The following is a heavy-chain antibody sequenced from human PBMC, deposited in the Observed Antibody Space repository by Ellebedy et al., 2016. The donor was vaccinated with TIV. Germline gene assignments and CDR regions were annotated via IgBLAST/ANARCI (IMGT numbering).Heavy chain of an antibody. CDR3: ARDRVRGSHLYFDY. J-gene: IGHJ4*02. D-gene: IGHD3-10*01. V-gene: IGHV4-31*03. CDR1: GGSISSGGYY. CDR2: IYYSGST. Sequence: SETLSLXCTVSGGSISSGGYYWSWIRQHPGKGLEWIGYIYYSGSTYYNPSLKSRVTISVDTSKNQFSLKLSSVTAADTAVYYCARDRVRGSHLYFDYWGQGTLVTVSS.